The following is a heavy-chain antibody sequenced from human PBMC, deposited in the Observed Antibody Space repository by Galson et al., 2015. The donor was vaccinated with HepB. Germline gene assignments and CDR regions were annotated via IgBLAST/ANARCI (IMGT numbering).Heavy chain of an antibody. J-gene: IGHJ4*02. CDR3: ARLGYCSGGSCYSDLDGDY. V-gene: IGHV3-23*01. D-gene: IGHD2-15*01. Sequence: SLRLSCAASGFTFSSYAMSWVRQAPGKGLEWVSAISGSGGSTYYADSVKGRFTISRDNSKNTLYLQMNSLRAEDTAVYYCARLGYCSGGSCYSDLDGDYWGQGTLVTVSS. CDR2: ISGSGGST. CDR1: GFTFSSYA.